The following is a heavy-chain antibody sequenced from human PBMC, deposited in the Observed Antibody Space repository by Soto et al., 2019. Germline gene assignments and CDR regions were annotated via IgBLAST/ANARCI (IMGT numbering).Heavy chain of an antibody. J-gene: IGHJ4*02. Sequence: GGSLRLSCAASGFTFSSYGMHWVRQAPGNGLEWVAVIWYDGSNKYYADSVKGRFTISRDNSKNTLYLQMNSLRAEDTAVYYCARDGGGDYGVDFDYWGQGTLVTVSS. D-gene: IGHD4-17*01. CDR3: ARDGGGDYGVDFDY. CDR2: IWYDGSNK. CDR1: GFTFSSYG. V-gene: IGHV3-33*01.